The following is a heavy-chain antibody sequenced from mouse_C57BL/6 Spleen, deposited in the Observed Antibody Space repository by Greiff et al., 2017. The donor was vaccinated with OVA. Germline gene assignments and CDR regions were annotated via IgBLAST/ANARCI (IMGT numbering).Heavy chain of an antibody. J-gene: IGHJ4*01. D-gene: IGHD1-1*01. V-gene: IGHV1-54*01. CDR1: GYAFTNYL. CDR3: ARHGYYGSSYGAMDY. Sequence: VQLVESGAELVRPGTSVKVSCKASGYAFTNYLIEWVKQRPGQGLEWIGVINPGSGGTNYNEKFKGKATLTADKSSSTAYMQLSSLTSEDSAVYFCARHGYYGSSYGAMDYWGQGTSVTVSS. CDR2: INPGSGGT.